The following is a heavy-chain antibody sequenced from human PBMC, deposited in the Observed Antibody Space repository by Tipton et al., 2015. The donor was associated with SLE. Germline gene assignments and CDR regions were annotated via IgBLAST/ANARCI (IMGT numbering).Heavy chain of an antibody. Sequence: GSLRLSCAASGFTFGTYAMHWVRQAPGKGLEWVSVIYGGGGTYYADSVKGRFTLSRDLSKNTLYLQMNSLRAEDTAVYYCARDHYGFDPWGQGTKVTVAS. CDR2: IYGGGGT. V-gene: IGHV3-53*05. CDR3: ARDHYGFDP. J-gene: IGHJ3*01. CDR1: GFTFGTYA.